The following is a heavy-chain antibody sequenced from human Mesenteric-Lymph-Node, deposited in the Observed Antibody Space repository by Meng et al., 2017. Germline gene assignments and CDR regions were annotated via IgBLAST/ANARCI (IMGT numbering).Heavy chain of an antibody. D-gene: IGHD6-19*01. J-gene: IGHJ6*02. CDR3: ARSSGWWKTPMDV. V-gene: IGHV3-23*01. CDR1: GFTFSSYA. CDR2: ISGSGGST. Sequence: GESLKISCAASGFTFSSYAMSWVRQAPGKGLEWVSAISGSGGSTYYADSVKGRFTISRDNAENSLFLQMNSLRPEDTAVYYCARSSGWWKTPMDVWGQGTTVTVSS.